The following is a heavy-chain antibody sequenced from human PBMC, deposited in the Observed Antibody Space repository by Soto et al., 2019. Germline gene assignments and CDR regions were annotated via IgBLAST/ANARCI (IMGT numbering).Heavy chain of an antibody. CDR3: ARNWNLDH. CDR2: ISATTPNT. D-gene: IGHD1-1*01. J-gene: IGHJ4*02. Sequence: VQLVESGGGVVQPGRSLRLSCAASGFTFRGFPMNWVRQAPGKGLEWVATISATTPNTYYADSVKGRFAISRDNSKNTLYLQMNSLRAEDTAVYYCARNWNLDHWGQGTLVT. V-gene: IGHV3-23*04. CDR1: GFTFRGFP.